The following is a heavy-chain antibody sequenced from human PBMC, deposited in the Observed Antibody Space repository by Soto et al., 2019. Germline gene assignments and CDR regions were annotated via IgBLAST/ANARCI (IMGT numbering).Heavy chain of an antibody. CDR1: GFIVSHNY. CDR2: IYSSGAT. D-gene: IGHD1-20*01. Sequence: GGSLRLSCIPSGFIVSHNYMSWVRQAPGTGLEWVSVIYSSGATYYADSVKGRFTISRDDSKNTLYLQMNSLRAEDTAVYYCARRITGTTLDYRGQGTLVTVAS. V-gene: IGHV3-53*01. J-gene: IGHJ4*02. CDR3: ARRITGTTLDY.